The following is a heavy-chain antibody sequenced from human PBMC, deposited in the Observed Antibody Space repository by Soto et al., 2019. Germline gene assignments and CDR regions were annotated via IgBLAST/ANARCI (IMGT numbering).Heavy chain of an antibody. V-gene: IGHV3-30-3*01. CDR2: ISYDGSNK. Sequence: PGWSLRRSCAASGFTFSSYAMHLVRQAPGKGLEWVAFISYDGSNKYYADSVKGRFTISRDNSKNTLYLQMNSLRAEDTAVYYCARDYYDSSVYGYFEYWGKGTLVTVSS. J-gene: IGHJ4*02. CDR3: ARDYYDSSVYGYFEY. CDR1: GFTFSSYA. D-gene: IGHD3-22*01.